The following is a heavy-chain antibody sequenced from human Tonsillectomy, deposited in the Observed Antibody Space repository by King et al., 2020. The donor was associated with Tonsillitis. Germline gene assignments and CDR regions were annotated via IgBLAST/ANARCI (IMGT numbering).Heavy chain of an antibody. CDR2: ISSSSSTI. D-gene: IGHD4-17*01. CDR1: GFTFSSYS. V-gene: IGHV3-48*02. J-gene: IGHJ3*02. CDR3: ARKGPYGDYVPNAFDI. Sequence: VQLVESGGGLVQPGGSLRLSCAASGFTFSSYSMNWVRQAPGKGLEWVSYISSSSSTIYYADSVKGRFTISRDNAKNSLYLQMNSLRDEDTAVYYCARKGPYGDYVPNAFDIWGQGTMVTVSS.